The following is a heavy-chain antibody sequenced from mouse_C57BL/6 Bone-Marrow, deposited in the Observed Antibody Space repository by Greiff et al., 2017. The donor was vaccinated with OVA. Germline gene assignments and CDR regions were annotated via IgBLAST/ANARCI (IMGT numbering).Heavy chain of an antibody. CDR3: ASLTVVDWYFDV. V-gene: IGHV1-52*01. J-gene: IGHJ1*03. Sequence: QVQLQQPGAELVRPGSSVKLSCKASGYTFTSYWMHWVKQRPIQGLEWIGNIDPSDSETHYNQKFKDKATLTVAKSSSTAYMQLSSLTSEESAVYYCASLTVVDWYFDVWGTGTTVTVAS. CDR1: GYTFTSYW. CDR2: IDPSDSET. D-gene: IGHD1-1*01.